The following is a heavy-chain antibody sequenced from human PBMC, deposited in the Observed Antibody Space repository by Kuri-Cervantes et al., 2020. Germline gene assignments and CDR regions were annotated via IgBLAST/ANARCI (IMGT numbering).Heavy chain of an antibody. CDR2: ISGSGSNI. J-gene: IGHJ3*02. CDR3: ARVGGEFAVDI. D-gene: IGHD3-10*01. Sequence: GESLKISCAASGFIFSDYYMSWIRQAPGKGLEWVSYISGSGSNIYYADSVKGRFTISRDNAKNSLYLQINSLRAEDTAMYYCARVGGEFAVDIWGQGTMVTVSS. V-gene: IGHV3-11*01. CDR1: GFIFSDYY.